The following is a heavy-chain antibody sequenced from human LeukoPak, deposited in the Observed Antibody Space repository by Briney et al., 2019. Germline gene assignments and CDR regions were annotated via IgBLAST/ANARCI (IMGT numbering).Heavy chain of an antibody. CDR3: ARYCSGLCPEYHFDS. CDR1: EFTFSNYW. J-gene: IGHJ4*02. Sequence: GGSLRLSCAASEFTFSNYWMSWVRQAPGKGLEWVANIRQDGNDKKYVDSVKGRFTISRDNAKNSLYLQMNNLRAEDTAVYYCARYCSGLCPEYHFDSWGQGTLVTVSS. CDR2: IRQDGNDK. D-gene: IGHD2-15*01. V-gene: IGHV3-7*01.